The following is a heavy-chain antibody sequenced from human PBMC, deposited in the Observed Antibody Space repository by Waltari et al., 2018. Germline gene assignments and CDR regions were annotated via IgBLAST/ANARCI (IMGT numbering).Heavy chain of an antibody. D-gene: IGHD5-18*01. CDR1: GFTVSSNY. CDR2: IYSGGST. J-gene: IGHJ4*02. CDR3: ARDGYGPDYFDY. Sequence: EVQLVESGGGLVQPGGSLRLSCAASGFTVSSNYMSWVRQAPGKGLEWVSVIYSGGSTYYAESVKGRFTISRDNSKNTLYLQMNSLRAEDTAVYYCARDGYGPDYFDYWGQGTLVTVSS. V-gene: IGHV3-66*02.